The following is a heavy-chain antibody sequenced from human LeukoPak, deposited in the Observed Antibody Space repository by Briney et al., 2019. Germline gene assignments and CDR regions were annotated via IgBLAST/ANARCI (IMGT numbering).Heavy chain of an antibody. CDR3: ARGSSITFGGVIGGYYFDY. CDR2: IYYSGST. D-gene: IGHD3-16*01. J-gene: IGHJ4*02. V-gene: IGHV4-31*03. Sequence: SETLSLTCTVSGGSISSGGYYWSWIRQHPGKGLEWIGYIYYSGSTYYNPSLKSRVTISVDTSKNQFSLKLSSVTAADTAVYYCARGSSITFGGVIGGYYFDYWGQGTLVTVSS. CDR1: GGSISSGGYY.